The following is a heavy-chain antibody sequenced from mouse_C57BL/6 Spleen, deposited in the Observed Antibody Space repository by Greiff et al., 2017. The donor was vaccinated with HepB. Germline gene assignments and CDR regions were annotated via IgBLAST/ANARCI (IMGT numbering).Heavy chain of an antibody. CDR3: ARRGTTVVAKGYFDV. J-gene: IGHJ1*03. Sequence: QVQLQQSGAELVKPGASVKISCKASGYAFSSYWMNWVKQRPGKGLEWIGQIYPGDGDTNYNGKFKGKATLTADKSSSTAYMQLSSLTSEDSAVYFCARRGTTVVAKGYFDVWGTGTTVTVSS. D-gene: IGHD1-1*01. V-gene: IGHV1-80*01. CDR1: GYAFSSYW. CDR2: IYPGDGDT.